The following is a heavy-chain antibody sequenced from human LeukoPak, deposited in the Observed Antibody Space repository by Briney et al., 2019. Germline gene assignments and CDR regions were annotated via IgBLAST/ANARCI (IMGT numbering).Heavy chain of an antibody. D-gene: IGHD2-15*01. V-gene: IGHV1-3*01. Sequence: ASVKVSCKASGYTFTSYAMHWVRQAPGQRLEWMGWINAGNGNTKYSQKFQGRVTITRDTSASTAYMELSSLRSEDTAVYYCARGYCSGGSCYSDYWGQGTLVTVSS. CDR1: GYTFTSYA. J-gene: IGHJ4*02. CDR3: ARGYCSGGSCYSDY. CDR2: INAGNGNT.